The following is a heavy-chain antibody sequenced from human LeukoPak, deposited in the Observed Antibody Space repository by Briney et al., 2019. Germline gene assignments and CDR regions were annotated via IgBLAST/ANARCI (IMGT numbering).Heavy chain of an antibody. CDR1: GGSIGSYY. D-gene: IGHD6-13*01. CDR2: MYNSGSP. V-gene: IGHV4-59*01. Sequence: SETLSLTCSVSGGSIGSYYWSWVRQPPGKGLEWIGFMYNSGSPTYNPSLKSRVTISIDTSNKDFSLNLNSVTAADTAVYYCARDSSWQGGEAFDIWGQGTKVTVSS. CDR3: ARDSSWQGGEAFDI. J-gene: IGHJ3*02.